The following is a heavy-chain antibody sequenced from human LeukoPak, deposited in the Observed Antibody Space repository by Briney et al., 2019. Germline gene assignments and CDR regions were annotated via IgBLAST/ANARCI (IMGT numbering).Heavy chain of an antibody. D-gene: IGHD2-21*01. V-gene: IGHV3-23*01. J-gene: IGHJ4*02. CDR3: AKDGYCGGDCYDY. CDR1: GFTFISYG. CDR2: ISGSGGST. Sequence: GGSLLLSCAASGFTFISYGMSWVRQAPGKGLEWVSAISGSGGSTYYADSVKGRFTISRDNSKNTLYLQMNSLRAEDTAVYYCAKDGYCGGDCYDYWGQGTLVTVSS.